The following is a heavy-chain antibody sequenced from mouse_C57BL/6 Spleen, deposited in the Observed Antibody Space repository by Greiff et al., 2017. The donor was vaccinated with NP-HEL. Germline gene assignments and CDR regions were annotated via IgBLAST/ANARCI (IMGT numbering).Heavy chain of an antibody. CDR2: ISSGSSTI. V-gene: IGHV5-17*01. Sequence: EVQLVESGGGLVKPGGSLKLSCAASGFTFSDYGMHWVRQAPEKGLEWVAYISSGSSTIYYADTVKGRFTISRDNAKNTLFLQMTSLRSEDTAMYYCARPSLLRYSWYFDVWGTGTTVTVSS. CDR1: GFTFSDYG. CDR3: ARPSLLRYSWYFDV. J-gene: IGHJ1*03. D-gene: IGHD1-1*01.